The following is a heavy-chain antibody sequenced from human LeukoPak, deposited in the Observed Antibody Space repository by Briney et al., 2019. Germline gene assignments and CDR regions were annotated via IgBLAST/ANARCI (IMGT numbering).Heavy chain of an antibody. V-gene: IGHV3-9*01. D-gene: IGHD3-22*01. CDR1: GFTFDDYA. Sequence: GGSLRLSCAASGFTFDDYAMHWVRQAPGKGLEWVSGISWNSGSIGYADSVKGRFTISRDNAKNSLYLQMNSLRAEDTALYYCAKEISSITMMRDAFDIWGQGTMVTVSS. CDR2: ISWNSGSI. J-gene: IGHJ3*02. CDR3: AKEISSITMMRDAFDI.